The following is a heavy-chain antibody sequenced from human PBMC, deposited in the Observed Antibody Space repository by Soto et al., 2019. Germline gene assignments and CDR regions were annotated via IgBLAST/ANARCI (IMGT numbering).Heavy chain of an antibody. D-gene: IGHD3-22*01. Sequence: QVQLVESGGGVVQPGRSLRLSCAASGFTFSSYAMHWVRQAPGKGLEWVAVISYDGSNKYYADSVKGRFTISRDNSKNTRYLQMNSLRAEDTAVYYCARGEGPWITMIVLYYYGMDVWGQGTTVTVSS. CDR1: GFTFSSYA. CDR3: ARGEGPWITMIVLYYYGMDV. V-gene: IGHV3-30-3*01. CDR2: ISYDGSNK. J-gene: IGHJ6*02.